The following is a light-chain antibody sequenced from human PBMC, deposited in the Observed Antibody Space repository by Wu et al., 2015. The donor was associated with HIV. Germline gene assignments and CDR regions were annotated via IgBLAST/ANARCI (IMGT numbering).Light chain of an antibody. CDR1: QDIGSY. CDR2: GAS. V-gene: IGKV1-8*01. Sequence: AIQLTQSPSSLSASTGDKVTITCRASQDIGSYLGWYQQKRGRAPKLMIYGASTLENGVPSRFTGSGSGTHFSLTITCLQSEDFATXYCQQYDSFPFTFGGGTKVDVK. CDR3: QQYDSFPFT. J-gene: IGKJ4*01.